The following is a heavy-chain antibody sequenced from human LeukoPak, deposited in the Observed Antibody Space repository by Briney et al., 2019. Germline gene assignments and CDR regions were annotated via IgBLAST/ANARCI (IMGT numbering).Heavy chain of an antibody. CDR3: AKDIYDYNGYAVFVY. Sequence: GGSLRLSCAASGFTFSSYGMHWVRQAPGKGLEWVAVIWYDGSKKYYADSVKGRFTISRDNSKSTLYLHMNSLRVEDTAVYYCAKDIYDYNGYAVFVYWGQGTLVTVSS. J-gene: IGHJ4*02. CDR1: GFTFSSYG. CDR2: IWYDGSKK. D-gene: IGHD3-16*01. V-gene: IGHV3-33*06.